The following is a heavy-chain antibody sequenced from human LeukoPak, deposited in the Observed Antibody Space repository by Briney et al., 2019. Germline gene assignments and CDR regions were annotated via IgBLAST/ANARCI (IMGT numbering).Heavy chain of an antibody. J-gene: IGHJ4*02. CDR2: ISYDGSNK. V-gene: IGHV3-30-3*01. CDR3: ARNILWFGELLSPLFDY. D-gene: IGHD3-10*01. Sequence: PGRSLRLSCAASGFTFSSYAMHWVRQAPGKGLEWVAVISYDGSNKYYADSVKGRFTISRDNSKNTLYLQMNSLRAEDAAVYYCARNILWFGELLSPLFDYWGQGTLVTVSS. CDR1: GFTFSSYA.